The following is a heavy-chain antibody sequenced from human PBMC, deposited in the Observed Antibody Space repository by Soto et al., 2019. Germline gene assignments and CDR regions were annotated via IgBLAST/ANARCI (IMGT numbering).Heavy chain of an antibody. V-gene: IGHV3-15*01. D-gene: IGHD6-19*01. CDR3: TTDPSIAVARSLYGMDV. CDR2: IKSKTDGGTT. Sequence: KPGGSLRLSCAASGFTFSNAWMSWVRQAPGKGLEWVGRIKSKTDGGTTDYAAPVKGRFTISRDDSKNTLYLQMNSLKTEDTAVYYCTTDPSIAVARSLYGMDVWGQGTTVTVSS. J-gene: IGHJ6*02. CDR1: GFTFSNAW.